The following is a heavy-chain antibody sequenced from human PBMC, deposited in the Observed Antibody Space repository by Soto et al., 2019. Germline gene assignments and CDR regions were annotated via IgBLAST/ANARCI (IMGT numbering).Heavy chain of an antibody. CDR2: INHDGGST. Sequence: GGSLRLSCAASGFTFISYWMNWVRQAPGKGLVWVSRINHDGGSTSYADSVKGRFTISRDNAKNTLYLQMNSLRAEDTAVYYCARAMGMDVWGQGTTVTVSS. CDR3: ARAMGMDV. CDR1: GFTFISYW. V-gene: IGHV3-74*01. J-gene: IGHJ6*02.